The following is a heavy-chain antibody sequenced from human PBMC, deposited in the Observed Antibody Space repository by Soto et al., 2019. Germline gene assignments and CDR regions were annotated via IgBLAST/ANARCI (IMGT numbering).Heavy chain of an antibody. CDR2: ISAYNGNT. J-gene: IGHJ6*03. CDR1: GYTFTSYG. V-gene: IGHV1-18*01. D-gene: IGHD3-10*01. Sequence: ASVKVSCKASGYTFTSYGISWVRQAPGQGLEWMGWISAYNGNTNYAQKLQGRVTMTTDTSTSTAYMELRSLRSDDTAVYYCARVPTRITMVRGVIGNMDVWGRGTTVTVS. CDR3: ARVPTRITMVRGVIGNMDV.